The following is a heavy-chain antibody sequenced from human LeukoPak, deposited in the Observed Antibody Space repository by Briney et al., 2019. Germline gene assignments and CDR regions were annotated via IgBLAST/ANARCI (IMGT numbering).Heavy chain of an antibody. CDR3: AREGHSSGRAGFLDY. Sequence: GESLRLSCAASGFTFSNFAMSWVRQAPGKGLEWVSAISGSGGTTYYADSVKGRFTISRDNSRNTLYLQMNSLRPEDTAVYFCAREGHSSGRAGFLDYWGQGTLVTVS. V-gene: IGHV3-23*01. CDR2: ISGSGGTT. J-gene: IGHJ4*02. CDR1: GFTFSNFA. D-gene: IGHD3-22*01.